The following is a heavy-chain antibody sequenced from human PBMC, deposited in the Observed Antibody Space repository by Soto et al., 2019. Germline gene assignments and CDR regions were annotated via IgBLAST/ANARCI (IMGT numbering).Heavy chain of an antibody. Sequence: EVQLVESGGGLVQPGRSLRLSCAASGFTFDDYAMHWVRQAPRKGLEWVSGISWNSGSIGYADSVKGRFTISRDNAKNSLYLQMNSLRAEDTALYYCAKGFYGSGSPLDYWGQGTLVTVSS. CDR3: AKGFYGSGSPLDY. CDR2: ISWNSGSI. J-gene: IGHJ4*02. CDR1: GFTFDDYA. D-gene: IGHD3-10*01. V-gene: IGHV3-9*01.